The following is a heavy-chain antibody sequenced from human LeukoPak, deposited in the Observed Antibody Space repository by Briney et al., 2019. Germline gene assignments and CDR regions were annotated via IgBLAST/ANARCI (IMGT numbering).Heavy chain of an antibody. CDR2: IWYDGSNK. D-gene: IGHD3-22*01. CDR3: ARDGVRSGYHEGPDY. J-gene: IGHJ4*02. V-gene: IGHV3-33*01. Sequence: AGRSLRLSCAASGFTFSSYGMHWVRQGPGKGLECVAVIWYDGSNKYLADSVKGRFTISRDNSKNTLYLQMNSLRAEDTAVYYCARDGVRSGYHEGPDYWGQGTLVTVSS. CDR1: GFTFSSYG.